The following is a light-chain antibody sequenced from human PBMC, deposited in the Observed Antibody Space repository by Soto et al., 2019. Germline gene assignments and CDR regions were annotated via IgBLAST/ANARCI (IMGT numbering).Light chain of an antibody. CDR3: QQYGSSGT. Sequence: IVLSPSPGALALFSGGTSPLSCKASQSVSNNYLAWYQQKPGQAPRLLIYGASNRATGIPDRFSGSGSGTDFTLTISRLEPEDFAVYYCQQYGSSGTFGQGTKVDIK. V-gene: IGKV3-20*01. CDR1: QSVSNNY. CDR2: GAS. J-gene: IGKJ1*01.